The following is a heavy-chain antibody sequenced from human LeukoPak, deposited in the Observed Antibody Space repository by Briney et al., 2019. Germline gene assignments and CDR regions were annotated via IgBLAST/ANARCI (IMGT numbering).Heavy chain of an antibody. J-gene: IGHJ6*03. V-gene: IGHV4-39*01. CDR1: GGSISSTAYY. CDR3: ASTRDDYYYYMDV. CDR2: IYYNGDT. Sequence: TSETLSLTCTISGGSISSTAYYWGCIRQPPGKGLEWIGSIYYNGDTHYNPSLKSRVTISVDTSKNQFSLKLSSVTAADTAVYYCASTRDDYYYYMDVWGKGTTVTVSS.